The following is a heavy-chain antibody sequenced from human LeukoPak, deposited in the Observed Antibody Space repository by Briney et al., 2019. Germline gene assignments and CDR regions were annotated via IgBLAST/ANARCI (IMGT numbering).Heavy chain of an antibody. Sequence: GGSLRLSCAASGFTFSSYAMSWVRQAPGKGLEWVSAISGSGSSTYDADSVKGRFTISRDNSKNTLYLQMNSLRAEDTAVYYCATKPTYCSSSSCYRSSWAAGEYFQHWGQGTLVTVSS. D-gene: IGHD2-2*01. CDR3: ATKPTYCSSSSCYRSSWAAGEYFQH. CDR1: GFTFSSYA. CDR2: ISGSGSST. J-gene: IGHJ1*01. V-gene: IGHV3-23*01.